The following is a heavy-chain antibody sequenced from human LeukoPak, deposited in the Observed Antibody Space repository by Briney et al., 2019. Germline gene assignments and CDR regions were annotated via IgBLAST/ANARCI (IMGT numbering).Heavy chain of an antibody. V-gene: IGHV1-18*01. CDR2: ISAYNGNT. CDR3: AAIFGVVPSENDAFNI. CDR1: GYSFTTYG. J-gene: IGHJ3*02. Sequence: ASVKVSCKASGYSFTTYGISWVRQAPGQGLEWMGWISAYNGNTNYAQKLQGRVTMTTDTSTSTAYMELRSLRSDDTAVYYCAAIFGVVPSENDAFNIWGQGTMVSVSS. D-gene: IGHD3-3*01.